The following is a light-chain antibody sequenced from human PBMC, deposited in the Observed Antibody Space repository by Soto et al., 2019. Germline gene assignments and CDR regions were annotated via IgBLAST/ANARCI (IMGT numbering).Light chain of an antibody. CDR2: DAS. CDR1: QRIDTN. V-gene: IGKV3-15*01. CDR3: QQYKNWRT. Sequence: EIVMTQSPATLSVSPLEFATLSCRASQRIDTNLAWYQQKPGQAPRLLIYDASTRATGIPARISGSGSGTEFTLTISSLQSEDFAVYYCQQYKNWRTFGQGTKVDI. J-gene: IGKJ1*01.